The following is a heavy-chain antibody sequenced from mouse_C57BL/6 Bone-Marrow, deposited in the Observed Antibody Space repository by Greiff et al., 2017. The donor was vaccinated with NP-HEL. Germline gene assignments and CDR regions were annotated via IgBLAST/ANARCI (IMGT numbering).Heavy chain of an antibody. V-gene: IGHV3-1*01. Sequence: VQLKQSGPGMVKPSQSLSLTCTVTGYSITSGYDWHWIRHFPGNKLEWMGYISYSGSTNYNPSLKSRISITHDTSKNHFFLKLNSVTTEDTATYYCARGGEYAMDYWGQGTSVTVSS. CDR3: ARGGEYAMDY. CDR1: GYSITSGYD. J-gene: IGHJ4*01. CDR2: ISYSGST.